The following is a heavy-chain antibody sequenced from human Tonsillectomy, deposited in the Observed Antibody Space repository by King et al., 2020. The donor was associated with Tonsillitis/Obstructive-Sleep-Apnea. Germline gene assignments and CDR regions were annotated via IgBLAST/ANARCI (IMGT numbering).Heavy chain of an antibody. CDR1: GFTFSNAW. V-gene: IGHV3-15*01. CDR3: TTYPDYYYMDV. Sequence: VQLVESGGGLVKPGGSLRLSCAASGFTFSNAWMSWVRQAPGKGLEWVGRIKSKTDGATTDYAAPVKGRFTISRDDSKNTLYLQMNSLKTEDTAVYYCTTYPDYYYMDVWGQGTTVTVSS. J-gene: IGHJ6*03. CDR2: IKSKTDGATT.